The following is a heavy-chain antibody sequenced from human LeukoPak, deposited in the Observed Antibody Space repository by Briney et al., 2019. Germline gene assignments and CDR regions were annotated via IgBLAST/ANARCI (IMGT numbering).Heavy chain of an antibody. V-gene: IGHV4-59*12. J-gene: IGHJ5*02. Sequence: SETLSLTCTVSGGSISSYYWSWMRQPPGKGLEWIGYIYYSGSTNYNPSLKSRVTMSVDTSKNQFSLKLSSVTAADTAVYYCARDQGSSWYSYWFDPWGQGTLVTVSS. CDR2: IYYSGST. CDR3: ARDQGSSWYSYWFDP. CDR1: GGSISSYY. D-gene: IGHD6-13*01.